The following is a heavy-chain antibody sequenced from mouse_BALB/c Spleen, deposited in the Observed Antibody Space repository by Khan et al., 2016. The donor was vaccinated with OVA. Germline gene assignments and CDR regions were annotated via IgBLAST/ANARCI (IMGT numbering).Heavy chain of an antibody. J-gene: IGHJ4*01. CDR1: GVTFSDYA. CDR2: ISIYNGNT. D-gene: IGHD1-1*01. V-gene: IGHV1S137*01. CDR3: ARGDFLLRLRSMDY. Sequence: QVQLKESGPEVVRSGASVKISCKGSGVTFSDYAIHWVKQSHAKSLEWIGVISIYNGNTNYNQKFKGKATMTVDKSSSTAYIELARLTSADAAIYYCARGDFLLRLRSMDYWGQGTSVNGSS.